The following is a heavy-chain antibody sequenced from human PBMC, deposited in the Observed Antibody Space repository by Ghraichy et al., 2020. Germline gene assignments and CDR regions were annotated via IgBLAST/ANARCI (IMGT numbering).Heavy chain of an antibody. D-gene: IGHD2-15*01. CDR1: GGSFSGYY. V-gene: IGHV4-34*01. CDR3: ARGFRFRIKNLYFDY. J-gene: IGHJ4*02. CDR2: INHSGST. Sequence: SETLSLTCAVYGGSFSGYYWSWIRQPPGKGLEWIGEINHSGSTNYNPSLKSRVTISVDTSKNQFSLKLSSVTAADTAVYYGARGFRFRIKNLYFDYWCQGTLVTVSS.